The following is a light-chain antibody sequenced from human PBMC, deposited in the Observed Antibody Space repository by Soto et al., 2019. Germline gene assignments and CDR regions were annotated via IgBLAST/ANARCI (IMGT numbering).Light chain of an antibody. CDR2: DVS. V-gene: IGLV2-14*01. Sequence: QSAPTQPASVSGSPGQSITISCTGTSSDVGGYNYVSWYQQHPGKAPKLMIYDVSNRPSGVSNRFSGSKSGNTASLTISGLQAEDEADYYCSSYTSSRRVFGGGTKLTVL. J-gene: IGLJ2*01. CDR1: SSDVGGYNY. CDR3: SSYTSSRRV.